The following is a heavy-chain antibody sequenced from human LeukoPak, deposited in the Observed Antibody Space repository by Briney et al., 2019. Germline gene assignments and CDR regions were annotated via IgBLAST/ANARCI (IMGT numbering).Heavy chain of an antibody. D-gene: IGHD4-11*01. CDR1: GGSISNYY. Sequence: SETLSLTCTVSGGSISNYYWSWIRQPPGEGLEWIGYIYYSGSTNYNPSLKSRVTISIDTSKNQFSLNLTSVAAADTAVYYCARGGLGGITAYSNYLFDYWGQGTLVTVSS. V-gene: IGHV4-59*08. CDR3: ARGGLGGITAYSNYLFDY. J-gene: IGHJ4*02. CDR2: IYYSGST.